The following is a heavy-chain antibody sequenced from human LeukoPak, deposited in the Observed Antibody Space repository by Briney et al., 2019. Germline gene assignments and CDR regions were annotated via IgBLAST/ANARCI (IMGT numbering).Heavy chain of an antibody. V-gene: IGHV4-61*02. CDR1: GGSISGGGYY. J-gene: IGHJ5*02. CDR2: IYTSGST. D-gene: IGHD3-22*01. CDR3: ARYYDSTSNWFDP. Sequence: PSETLSLTCTVSGGSISGGGYYWTWIRQPAGKGLEWIGRIYTSGSTNYNPSLKSRVSISVDTSKNQFPLKLSSVTAADTAVYYCARYYDSTSNWFDPWGQGTLVTVSS.